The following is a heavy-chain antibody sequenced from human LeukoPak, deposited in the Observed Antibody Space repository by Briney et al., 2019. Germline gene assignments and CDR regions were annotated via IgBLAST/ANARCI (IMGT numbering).Heavy chain of an antibody. Sequence: SETLSLTCTVSGVSISSYYWSWIRQPPGKGLEWVGYIYYSGSTYYNPSLRSRLTILVDTSRNQFSLKLYSVTAADTAVYYCARHAGADGSNWSYFDYWGQGTLVTVSS. CDR1: GVSISSYY. J-gene: IGHJ4*02. CDR3: ARHAGADGSNWSYFDY. CDR2: IYYSGST. D-gene: IGHD4-11*01. V-gene: IGHV4-59*08.